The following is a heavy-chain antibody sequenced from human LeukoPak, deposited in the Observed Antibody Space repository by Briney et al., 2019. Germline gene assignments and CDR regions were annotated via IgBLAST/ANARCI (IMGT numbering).Heavy chain of an antibody. CDR2: IAHSGNGM. J-gene: IGHJ6*02. V-gene: IGHV3-11*01. CDR1: GFTFSDYY. Sequence: GGSLRLSCAASGFTFSDYYMTWIRQAPGKGLEWVSHIAHSGNGMWYADAVKGRFTISRDNAKNLLLLQMDSLRAEDTAVYYCARGHYEMGVWGQGTTVIVSS. CDR3: ARGHYEMGV.